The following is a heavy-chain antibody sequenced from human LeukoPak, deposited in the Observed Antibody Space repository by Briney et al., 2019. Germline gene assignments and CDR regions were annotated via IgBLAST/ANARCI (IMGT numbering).Heavy chain of an antibody. CDR2: IKRIIDGGTT. D-gene: IGHD4-17*01. J-gene: IGHJ4*02. CDR3: AAQGGSGDLRY. V-gene: IGHV3-15*01. Sequence: GGSLKLSCAASGFTFSNTWMNWVRQAPGKGREWVGRIKRIIDGGTTDYAAPVKGRFTVSRDDSINTLYLQMSSLKTEDTAVYYCAAQGGSGDLRYWGQGTLVTVSS. CDR1: GFTFSNTW.